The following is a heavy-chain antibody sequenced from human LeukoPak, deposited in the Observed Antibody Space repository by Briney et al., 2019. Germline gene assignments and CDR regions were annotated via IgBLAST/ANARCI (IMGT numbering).Heavy chain of an antibody. CDR1: GFIFSSHW. CDR2: INQDGGEK. J-gene: IGHJ4*02. CDR3: AGPSSSGVGY. V-gene: IGHV3-7*01. Sequence: GGSLRLSCAASGFIFSSHWMSWVRQAPGKGLEWVAKINQDGGEKYYVDSVKGRLTISRDNSKNTLYLQMNSLRAEDTAVYYCAGPSSSGVGYWGQGTLVTVSS. D-gene: IGHD3-10*01.